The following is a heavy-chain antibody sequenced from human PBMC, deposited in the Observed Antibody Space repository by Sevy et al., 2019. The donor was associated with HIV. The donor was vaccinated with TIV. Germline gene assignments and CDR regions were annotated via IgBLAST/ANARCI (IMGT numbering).Heavy chain of an antibody. J-gene: IGHJ4*02. CDR1: GSTFSNYV. CDR3: XXXXXXXXXXXGPFDY. V-gene: IGHV3-23*01. CDR2: ISGSGDFT. Sequence: GESLKISCADSGSTFSNYVMSWVRQAPGKGLEWVSSISGSGDFTYYPDSVKGRFTISRDNSKNTLYLQMNSLRAEDXXXXXXXXXXXXXXXXXGPFDYWGQGTLVTVSS.